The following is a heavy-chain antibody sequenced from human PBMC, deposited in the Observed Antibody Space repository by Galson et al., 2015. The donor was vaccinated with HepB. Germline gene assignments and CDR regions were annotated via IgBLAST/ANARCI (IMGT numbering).Heavy chain of an antibody. CDR2: IWYDGTNK. V-gene: IGHV3-33*06. CDR3: VKDGEYCSSTSCHIYFYGLDV. J-gene: IGHJ6*02. CDR1: GFTFSSHG. Sequence: SLRLSCAASGFTFSSHGMHWVRQAPGKGLEWVAVIWYDGTNKNYADSVKGRFIISRDNSKNTLYLQMNSLRADDTAVYYCVKDGEYCSSTSCHIYFYGLDVWGQGTTVTVSS. D-gene: IGHD2-2*01.